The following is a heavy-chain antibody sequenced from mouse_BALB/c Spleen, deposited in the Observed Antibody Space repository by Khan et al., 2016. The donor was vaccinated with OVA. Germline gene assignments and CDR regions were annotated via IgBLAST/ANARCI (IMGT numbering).Heavy chain of an antibody. J-gene: IGHJ3*01. CDR1: GFTFSDYY. Sequence: EVELVESGGGLVKPGGSLKLSCAASGFTFSDYYMYWIRQTPEKRLEWVATISDGGSYTYYPDSVKGRFTISRDDAKNNLYLQMSSLKSEDTAMYCCARGYYGDPFAYWGQGTLVTVSA. D-gene: IGHD2-13*01. CDR2: ISDGGSYT. CDR3: ARGYYGDPFAY. V-gene: IGHV5-4*02.